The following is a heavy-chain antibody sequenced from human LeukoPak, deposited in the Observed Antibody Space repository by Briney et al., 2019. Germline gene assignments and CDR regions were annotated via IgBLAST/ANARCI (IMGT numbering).Heavy chain of an antibody. CDR3: ARVASSLDDYYDSSGYYYPDY. V-gene: IGHV4-30-4*01. CDR1: GGSISSGDYY. J-gene: IGHJ4*02. D-gene: IGHD3-22*01. CDR2: IYYSGST. Sequence: PSETLSLTCTVSGGSISSGDYYWSWIRQPPGKGLEWIGYIYYSGSTYYNPSLKSRVTISVDTSKNQFSLKLSSVTAADTAVYYCARVASSLDDYYDSSGYYYPDYWGQGTLVTVSS.